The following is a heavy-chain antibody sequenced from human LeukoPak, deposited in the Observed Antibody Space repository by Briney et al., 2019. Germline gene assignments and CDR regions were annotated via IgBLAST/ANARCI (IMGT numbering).Heavy chain of an antibody. CDR1: GGSISSGSYY. J-gene: IGHJ4*02. D-gene: IGHD6-6*01. CDR2: IYTSGST. Sequence: DPSETLSLTCTVSGGSISSGSYYWSWIRQPAGKGLEWIGRIYTSGSTNYNPSLKSQVTISVDTSKNQFSLKLSSVTAADTAVYYCARGPGGSSSSDFDYWGQGTLVTVSS. V-gene: IGHV4-61*02. CDR3: ARGPGGSSSSDFDY.